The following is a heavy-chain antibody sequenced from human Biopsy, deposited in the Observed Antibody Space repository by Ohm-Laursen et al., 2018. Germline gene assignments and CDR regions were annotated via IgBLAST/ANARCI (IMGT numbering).Heavy chain of an antibody. V-gene: IGHV2-70*04. CDR3: ARTPILIVSAGLVYRHRRHLQGMDV. CDR2: VYWDDYK. D-gene: IGHD6-13*01. CDR1: GFSLSARGMR. Sequence: TQTLTLTCSFSGFSLSARGMRVSWIRQAPVKALEWLARVYWDDYKDYRASLQTKLSISKDTSNDQVVLTVNNVDPADTATYYCARTPILIVSAGLVYRHRRHLQGMDVWGQGIAVTVS. J-gene: IGHJ6*02.